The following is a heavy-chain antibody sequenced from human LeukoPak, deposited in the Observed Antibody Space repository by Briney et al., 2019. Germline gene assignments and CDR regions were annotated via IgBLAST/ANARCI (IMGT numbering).Heavy chain of an antibody. CDR1: GFTFSSYS. D-gene: IGHD3-22*01. V-gene: IGHV3-21*01. J-gene: IGHJ3*02. CDR2: ISSSSSYI. Sequence: KAGGSLRLSCAASGFTFSSYSMNWVRQAPGKGLEWVSSISSSSSYIYYADSVKGRFTISRDNAKNSLYLQMNSLRVEDTAVYYCARVGAITMIVVVTYDAFDIWGQGTMVTVSS. CDR3: ARVGAITMIVVVTYDAFDI.